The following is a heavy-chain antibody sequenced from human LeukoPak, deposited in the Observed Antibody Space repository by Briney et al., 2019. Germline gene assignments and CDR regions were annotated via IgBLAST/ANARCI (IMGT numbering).Heavy chain of an antibody. CDR3: ARECGQYYFDY. CDR1: GYTFTSYY. Sequence: GASVKVSCKASGYTFTSYYMHWVRQAPGQGLEWMGIINPSGGSTSYAQRFQGRVTMTRDTSTSTVYMELSSLRSEDTAVYYCARECGQYYFDYWGQGTLVTVSS. CDR2: INPSGGST. J-gene: IGHJ4*02. D-gene: IGHD1-26*01. V-gene: IGHV1-46*01.